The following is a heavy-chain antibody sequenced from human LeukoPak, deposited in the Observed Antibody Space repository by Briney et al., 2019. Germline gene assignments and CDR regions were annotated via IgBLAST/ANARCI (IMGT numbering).Heavy chain of an antibody. J-gene: IGHJ3*02. Sequence: ASVKVSCKASGGTFSSYAISWVRQAPGQGLEWMGRIIPILGIANYAQKFQGRVTITADKSTSTAYMELGSLRAEDTALHYCAKDKVRGVANDAFDIWGQGTMVTVSS. V-gene: IGHV1-69*04. D-gene: IGHD3-10*01. CDR2: IIPILGIA. CDR1: GGTFSSYA. CDR3: AKDKVRGVANDAFDI.